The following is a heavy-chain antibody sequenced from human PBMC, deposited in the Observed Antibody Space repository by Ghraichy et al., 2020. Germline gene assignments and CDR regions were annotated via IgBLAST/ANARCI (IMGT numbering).Heavy chain of an antibody. Sequence: GGSLRLSCVASGFTLRRYGMHWVRQAPGKGLEWVAIIWADGSDRRYADSVRGRSTISRDDSRDTLYLEMSSLRDEDTAVYYCATAGKTSSNCCYALDIWGLGTLVTVSS. CDR1: GFTLRRYG. CDR3: ATAGKTSSNCCYALDI. CDR2: IWADGSDR. V-gene: IGHV3-33*03. J-gene: IGHJ3*02. D-gene: IGHD1-14*01.